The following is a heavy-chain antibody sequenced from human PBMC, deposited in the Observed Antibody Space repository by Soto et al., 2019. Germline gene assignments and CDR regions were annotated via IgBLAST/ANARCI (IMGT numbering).Heavy chain of an antibody. CDR1: GYTFYSHS. CDR2: MNADYGNT. V-gene: IGHV1-18*01. J-gene: IGHJ6*02. CDR3: ARCIQGNYYYGMDF. D-gene: IGHD5-18*01. Sequence: QAQLVQSGAEVRKPGASVKVSCKASGYTFYSHSISWVRQAPGQGLEWMGWMNADYGNTQYAQKFRGRVTMTTNTSTTTAYTALTNLRSDDTAVYYCARCIQGNYYYGMDFRGQGTTVTVSS.